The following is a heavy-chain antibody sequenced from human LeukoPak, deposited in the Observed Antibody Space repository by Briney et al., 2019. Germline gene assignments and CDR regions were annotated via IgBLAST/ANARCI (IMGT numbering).Heavy chain of an antibody. CDR2: INHSGST. J-gene: IGHJ4*02. Sequence: SETLSLTCAVYGRSFSGYYWSWIRQPPGKGLEWIGEINHSGSTNYNPSLKSRVIISVDKSKNQFSLKLSSVTAADTAVYYCARVSAGKHFDYWGQGTLVTVSS. CDR1: GRSFSGYY. CDR3: ARVSAGKHFDY. V-gene: IGHV4-34*01.